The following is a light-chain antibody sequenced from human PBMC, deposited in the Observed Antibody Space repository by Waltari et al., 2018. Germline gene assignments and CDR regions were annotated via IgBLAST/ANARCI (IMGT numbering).Light chain of an antibody. V-gene: IGLV2-8*01. Sequence: QSALTQPPSASGSPGQSVPISRTGTSSDFGGYNFFSWYQHHPGRAPKLMIYDVSKRPSGVPDRFSGSKSGNTASLTVSGLQAEDEADYYCSSYAGSNNILFGGGTKLTVL. J-gene: IGLJ2*01. CDR2: DVS. CDR1: SSDFGGYNF. CDR3: SSYAGSNNIL.